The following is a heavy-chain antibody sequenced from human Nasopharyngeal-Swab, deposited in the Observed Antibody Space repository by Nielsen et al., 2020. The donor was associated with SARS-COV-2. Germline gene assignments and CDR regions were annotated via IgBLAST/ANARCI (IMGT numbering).Heavy chain of an antibody. Sequence: WVRQAPGQALEWMGWITPFNGNTNYAQKFQDRVTITRDRSMSTAYMELSSLRSEDTAVYYCARGLYSSGFSYYYYGMDVWGQGTTVTVSS. J-gene: IGHJ6*02. CDR3: ARGLYSSGFSYYYYGMDV. CDR2: ITPFNGNT. D-gene: IGHD6-19*01. V-gene: IGHV1-45*02.